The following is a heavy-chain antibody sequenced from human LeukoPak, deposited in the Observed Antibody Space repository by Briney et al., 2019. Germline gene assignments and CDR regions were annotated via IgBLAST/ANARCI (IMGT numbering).Heavy chain of an antibody. D-gene: IGHD4-17*01. J-gene: IGHJ4*02. CDR2: INPNSGGT. CDR3: ARDCPDYGDYVVDY. Sequence: ASVKVSCKASGYTFTGYYMHWVRQAPGQGLEWMGWINPNSGGTNYAQKFQGRVTMTRDTSISTAYMELSRLRSDDTAVYYCARDCPDYGDYVVDYWSQGTLVTVSS. V-gene: IGHV1-2*02. CDR1: GYTFTGYY.